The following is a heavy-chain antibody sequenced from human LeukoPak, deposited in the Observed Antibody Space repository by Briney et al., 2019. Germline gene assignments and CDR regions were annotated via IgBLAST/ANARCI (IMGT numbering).Heavy chain of an antibody. CDR2: IYYSGST. V-gene: IGHV4-31*03. Sequence: SETLSLTCTVSGGSISSGGYYWSWIRQHPGKGLEWIGYIYYSGSTYYNPSLKSRVTISVDTSKNQFSLKLSSVTAADTAVYYCARDRDYYGSGSSLDYWGQGTLVTVSS. CDR1: GGSISSGGYY. D-gene: IGHD3-10*01. CDR3: ARDRDYYGSGSSLDY. J-gene: IGHJ4*02.